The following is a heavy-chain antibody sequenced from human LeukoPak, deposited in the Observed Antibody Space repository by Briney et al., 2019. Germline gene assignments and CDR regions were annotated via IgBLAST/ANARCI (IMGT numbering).Heavy chain of an antibody. D-gene: IGHD3-10*01. Sequence: GGSLRLSCLVSGFTFSTQTMSWVRQAPGKGLEWVSGISGSGRSTYYADSVKGRFTISRDNSKNTLDLQMNSLRAEDMAVYYCARDAQVYYGSGSHAFDIWGQGTMVTVSS. J-gene: IGHJ3*02. CDR3: ARDAQVYYGSGSHAFDI. CDR2: ISGSGRST. V-gene: IGHV3-23*01. CDR1: GFTFSTQT.